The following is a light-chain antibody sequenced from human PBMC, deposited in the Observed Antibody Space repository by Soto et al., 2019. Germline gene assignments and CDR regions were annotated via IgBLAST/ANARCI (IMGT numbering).Light chain of an antibody. CDR3: QQANSFPLT. CDR1: QSISSY. V-gene: IGKV1-39*01. Sequence: DIQMTQSASSLSASVGDRVTITCRASQSISSYLNWYQQKPGKAPKLLIYAASSLQSGVPSRFSGSGSGTDFTLTISSLQPEDFATYYCQQANSFPLTFGGGTKVDIK. CDR2: AAS. J-gene: IGKJ4*01.